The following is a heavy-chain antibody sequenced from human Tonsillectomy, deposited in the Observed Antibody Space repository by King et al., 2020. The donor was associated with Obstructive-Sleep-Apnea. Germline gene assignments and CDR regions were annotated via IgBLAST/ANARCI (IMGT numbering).Heavy chain of an antibody. CDR1: GFTFSSYG. J-gene: IGHJ4*02. V-gene: IGHV3-30*02. Sequence: VQLVESGGGVVQPGRSLRLSCAASGFTFSSYGMHWVRQAPGKGLEWVAFIRYDASNKYYADSVKGRFTISRENSKNTLYLQMNSLRAEDTAVYYCAKDSADYVGGTLDYWGQGTLVTVPS. CDR3: AKDSADYVGGTLDY. CDR2: IRYDASNK. D-gene: IGHD4-23*01.